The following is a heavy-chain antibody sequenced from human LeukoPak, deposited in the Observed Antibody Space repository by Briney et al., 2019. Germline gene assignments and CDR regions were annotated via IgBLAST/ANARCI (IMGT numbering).Heavy chain of an antibody. CDR1: GFTFSDYA. Sequence: GGSLRLSCAASGFTFSDYAMSWVRQAPGKGLEWVSAIGGSSDFTYYAEYVKGRFTISRDNSKETLYLQMNSLRSEDTAVYYCAKADRGWGVITKDWGQGTLVTVSS. J-gene: IGHJ4*02. CDR3: AKADRGWGVITKD. CDR2: IGGSSDFT. V-gene: IGHV3-23*01. D-gene: IGHD3-10*01.